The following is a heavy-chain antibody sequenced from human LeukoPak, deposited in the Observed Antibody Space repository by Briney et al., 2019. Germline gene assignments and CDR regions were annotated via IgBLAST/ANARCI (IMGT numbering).Heavy chain of an antibody. CDR3: ARGVAAAGRHGTFDY. Sequence: SETLSLTCTVSGVSISTYYWSWIRQPPGKGLEWIGYIYYSGSTNYNPSLKSRVTISLDTSKNQFSLKLSSVTAADTAVYYCARGVAAAGRHGTFDYWGQGTLVTVSS. D-gene: IGHD6-13*01. CDR2: IYYSGST. V-gene: IGHV4-59*01. J-gene: IGHJ4*02. CDR1: GVSISTYY.